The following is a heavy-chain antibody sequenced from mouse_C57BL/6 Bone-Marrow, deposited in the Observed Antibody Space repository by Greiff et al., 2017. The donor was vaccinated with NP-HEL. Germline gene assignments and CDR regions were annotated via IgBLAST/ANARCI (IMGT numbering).Heavy chain of an antibody. Sequence: DVKLVESGGGLVQPGGSLKLSCAASGFTFSDYYMYWVRQTPEKRLEWVAYISNGGGSTYYPDTVKGRFTISRDNAKNTLYLQMSRLKSEDTAMYYCARPGDYEFAYWGQGTLVTVSA. CDR2: ISNGGGST. D-gene: IGHD2-4*01. CDR1: GFTFSDYY. CDR3: ARPGDYEFAY. V-gene: IGHV5-12*01. J-gene: IGHJ3*01.